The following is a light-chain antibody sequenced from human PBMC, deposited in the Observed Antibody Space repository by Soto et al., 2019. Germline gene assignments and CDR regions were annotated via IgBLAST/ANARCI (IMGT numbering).Light chain of an antibody. CDR3: SSHSSSGTLEV. J-gene: IGLJ2*01. Sequence: QSALTQPASVSGSPGQSITISCVGTSSDVGGSNYVSWYQQHPGKAPKLMIYDVYNRPSGVSNRFSGSKSGNTASLTISGLQAEDEADYYCSSHSSSGTLEVFGAGTKVTVL. V-gene: IGLV2-14*03. CDR1: SSDVGGSNY. CDR2: DVY.